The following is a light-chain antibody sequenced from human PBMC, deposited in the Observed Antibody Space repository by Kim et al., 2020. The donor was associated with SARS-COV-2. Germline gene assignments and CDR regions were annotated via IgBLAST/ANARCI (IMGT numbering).Light chain of an antibody. CDR2: DAS. CDR3: QQYNEWPRT. J-gene: IGKJ1*01. V-gene: IGKV3-15*01. CDR1: QSVSSD. Sequence: VSPGERATLSCRASQSVSSDLAWYQQKPGQAPRLLIHDASTRATGIPARFSGSGSGTVFTLTISSLQSEDFAVFYCQQYNEWPRTFGQGTKVDIK.